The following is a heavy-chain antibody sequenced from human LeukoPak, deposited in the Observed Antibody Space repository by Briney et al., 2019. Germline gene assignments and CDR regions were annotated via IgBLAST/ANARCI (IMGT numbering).Heavy chain of an antibody. Sequence: SVKVSCKASGGTFSQYVISWVRQAPGQGLEWMGGIVPVFKTAQYAEKFQGRVTIIADESTRIGYLELSGLTSEDTAMYYCVRDGDGFEYFRYWGQGTQVTVSS. CDR3: VRDGDGFEYFRY. CDR2: IVPVFKTA. D-gene: IGHD5-24*01. V-gene: IGHV1-69*01. CDR1: GGTFSQYV. J-gene: IGHJ1*01.